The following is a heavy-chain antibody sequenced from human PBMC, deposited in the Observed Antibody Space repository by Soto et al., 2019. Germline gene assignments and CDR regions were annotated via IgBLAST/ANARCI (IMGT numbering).Heavy chain of an antibody. CDR2: INAGNGNT. CDR1: GYTFTSYA. CDR3: ARGNMVRGDISAGYYYYLDV. Sequence: ASVKVSCKASGYTFTSYAMHWVRQAPGQRLEWMGWINAGNGNTKYSQKFQGRVTITRDTSASTAYRELSSLRSEDTAVYYCARGNMVRGDISAGYYYYLDVWGQGTTVTVSS. D-gene: IGHD3-10*01. J-gene: IGHJ6*03. V-gene: IGHV1-3*01.